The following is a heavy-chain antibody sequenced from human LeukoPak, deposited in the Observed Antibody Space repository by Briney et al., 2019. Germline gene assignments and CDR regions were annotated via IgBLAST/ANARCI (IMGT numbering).Heavy chain of an antibody. J-gene: IGHJ4*02. D-gene: IGHD4-17*01. CDR2: IKSKTDGGTT. CDR1: GFTFSNAW. V-gene: IGHV3-15*01. CDR3: TTDTYGAPSSVDY. Sequence: GGSLRLSCAASGFTFSNAWMGWVRQAPGKGLEWVGRIKSKTDGGTTDYAAPVKGRFTISRDDSKNTLYLQMNSLKTEDTAVYYCTTDTYGAPSSVDYWGQGTLVTVSS.